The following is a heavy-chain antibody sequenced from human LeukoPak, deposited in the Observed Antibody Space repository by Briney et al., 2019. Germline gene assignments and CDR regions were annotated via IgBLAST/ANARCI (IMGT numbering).Heavy chain of an antibody. CDR2: IYPDDSDT. CDR1: GYSFTSYW. V-gene: IGHV5-51*01. J-gene: IGHJ6*03. CDR3: ARQGCSSTSCYKPPYYMDV. Sequence: GESLKISWKGSGYSFTSYWIGWVRQMPGKGLEWMGIIYPDDSDTRYSPSFQGQVTISADKSISTAYLQWSSLKASDTAMYYCARQGCSSTSCYKPPYYMDVWGKGTTVTVSS. D-gene: IGHD2-2*02.